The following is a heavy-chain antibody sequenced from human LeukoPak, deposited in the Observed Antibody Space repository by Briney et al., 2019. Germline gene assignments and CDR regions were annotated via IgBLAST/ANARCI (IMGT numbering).Heavy chain of an antibody. CDR2: INHSGST. CDR3: VISQNWNPYYYGMDV. V-gene: IGHV4-34*01. Sequence: SETLSLTCAVYGGSFSGYYWSCIRQPPGKGLEWIGEINHSGSTNYNPSLKSRVTISVDTSKNQFSLKLSSVTAADTAVYYCVISQNWNPYYYGMDVWGQGTTVTVSS. D-gene: IGHD1-1*01. CDR1: GGSFSGYY. J-gene: IGHJ6*02.